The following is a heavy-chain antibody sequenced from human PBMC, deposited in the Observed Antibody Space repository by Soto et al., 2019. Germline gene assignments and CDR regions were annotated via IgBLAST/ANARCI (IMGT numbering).Heavy chain of an antibody. CDR1: GGTFSSYA. CDR3: ARSSGDTAMVYYYYGMDV. Sequence: SVKVSCKASGGTFSSYAISWVRQAPGQGLEWMGGIIPIFGTANYAQKFQGRVTITADESTSTAYMELSSLRSEDTAVYYCARSSGDTAMVYYYYGMDVWGQGTTVTVSS. D-gene: IGHD5-18*01. J-gene: IGHJ6*02. V-gene: IGHV1-69*13. CDR2: IIPIFGTA.